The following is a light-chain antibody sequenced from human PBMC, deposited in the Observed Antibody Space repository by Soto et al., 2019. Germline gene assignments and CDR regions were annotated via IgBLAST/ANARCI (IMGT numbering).Light chain of an antibody. J-gene: IGKJ4*01. V-gene: IGKV3-20*01. CDR3: QKYDTWPLT. CDR2: GAS. CDR1: QSVSSSY. Sequence: EIVLTQSPGTLSLSPGERATLSCRASQSVSSSYLAWYQQRPGQAPRLLIYGASSRATGIPARFSGSGSGTEFNLTISSLQSEDLAVYYCQKYDTWPLTFGGGTKVDI.